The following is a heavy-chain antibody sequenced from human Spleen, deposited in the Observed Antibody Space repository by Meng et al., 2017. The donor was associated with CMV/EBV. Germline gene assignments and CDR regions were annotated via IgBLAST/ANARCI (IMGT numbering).Heavy chain of an antibody. D-gene: IGHD3-10*01. CDR3: ARDISGGYGPTYYYYGMDV. CDR2: IEQDGSEK. V-gene: IGHV3-7*01. Sequence: GESLKISCAASGFTFSSYAMSWVRQAPGKGLEWVANIEQDGSEKYYVDSVKGRFTISRDNPKNSLFLQMNSLRAEDTAVYYCARDISGGYGPTYYYYGMDVWGQGTTVTVSS. J-gene: IGHJ6*02. CDR1: GFTFSSYA.